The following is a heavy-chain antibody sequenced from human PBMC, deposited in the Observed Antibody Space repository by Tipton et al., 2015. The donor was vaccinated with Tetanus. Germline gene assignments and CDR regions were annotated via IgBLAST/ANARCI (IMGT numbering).Heavy chain of an antibody. CDR2: IYYNGNT. CDR1: GGSISSGDYY. CDR3: ARRGGDFLTGYYDS. Sequence: TLSLTCTFSGGSISSGDYYWGWIRQPPGKGLESIATIYYNGNTFYNSSLKSRVTISVDTSKNQLSLRLTSVTAADTAVYYCARRGGDFLTGYYDSWGQGTPVIVSS. D-gene: IGHD3-9*01. V-gene: IGHV4-39*01. J-gene: IGHJ4*02.